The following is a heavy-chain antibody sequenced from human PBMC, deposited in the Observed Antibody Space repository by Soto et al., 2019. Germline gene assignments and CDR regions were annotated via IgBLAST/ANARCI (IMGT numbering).Heavy chain of an antibody. CDR1: GVSVSSGDHY. V-gene: IGHV4-30-4*01. D-gene: IGHD5-18*01. J-gene: IGHJ4*02. CDR2: IQYGAST. CDR3: DRGRGYGYGIDY. Sequence: SETLSLTCTVSGVSVSSGDHYWSWLRQPPGKGLESIVYIQYGASTYYNPSLTSRTTISVDTSKNQFSLMLRSVTAADTAVYYCDRGRGYGYGIDYWGQGTLVTVSS.